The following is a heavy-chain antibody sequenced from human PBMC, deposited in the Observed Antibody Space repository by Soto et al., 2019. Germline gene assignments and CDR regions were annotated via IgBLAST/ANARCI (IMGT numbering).Heavy chain of an antibody. CDR1: GFTFSSYA. CDR3: ARVLAGIAAAGTSNWFDP. V-gene: IGHV3-7*01. J-gene: IGHJ5*02. D-gene: IGHD6-13*01. Sequence: GGSLRLSCAASGFTFSSYAMSWVRQAPGKGLEWVATIKGDGSGKYYVDSVKGRFTISRDNAKNSLYLQMNSLRAEDTAVYYCARVLAGIAAAGTSNWFDPWGQGTLVTVSS. CDR2: IKGDGSGK.